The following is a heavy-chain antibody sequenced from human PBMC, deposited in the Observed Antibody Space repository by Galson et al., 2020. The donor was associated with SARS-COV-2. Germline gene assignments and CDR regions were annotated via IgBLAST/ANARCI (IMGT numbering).Heavy chain of an antibody. Sequence: ASAKVSCKVSGYTLTELSMHWVRQAPGKGLEWMGGFDPEDGETIYAQKFQGRVTMTEDTSTDTAYMELSSLRSEDTAVYYCATSGLLFRTGWFDPWGQGTLVTVSS. J-gene: IGHJ5*02. CDR2: FDPEDGET. V-gene: IGHV1-24*01. CDR1: GYTLTELS. D-gene: IGHD2-21*02. CDR3: ATSGLLFRTGWFDP.